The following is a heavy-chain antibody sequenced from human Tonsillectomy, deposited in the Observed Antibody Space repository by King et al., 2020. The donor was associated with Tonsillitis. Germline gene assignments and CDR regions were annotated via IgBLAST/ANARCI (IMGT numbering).Heavy chain of an antibody. D-gene: IGHD3-10*01. CDR1: GDSISRGDDY. CDR3: ATADGSGSYWVPEWFDS. CDR2: IYYSGST. V-gene: IGHV4-30-4*08. Sequence: VQLQESGPRLVMPSQTLSLTCTVSGDSISRGDDYWSWIRQSPGKGLEWIGYIYYSGSTYYNSSLKSRVTISINTYKTQFSLKMRSVTVADTAVYYRATADGSGSYWVPEWFDSWGRGIPVTVSS. J-gene: IGHJ5*01.